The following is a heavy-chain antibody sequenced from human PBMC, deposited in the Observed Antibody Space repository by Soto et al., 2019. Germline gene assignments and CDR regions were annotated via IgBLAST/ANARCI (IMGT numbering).Heavy chain of an antibody. CDR1: GYTFTSYA. CDR2: ISAYNGNT. V-gene: IGHV1-18*01. CDR3: ARDAPPADY. J-gene: IGHJ4*02. Sequence: QVQLVQSGAEVKKPGASVKVSCKASGYTFTSYAISWVRQAPGQGLEWMGWISAYNGNTNYAQKFEGRVTMTTDTSTSTAHMEQRTLRSDDTAVYYCARDAPPADYWGQGTLVTVSS.